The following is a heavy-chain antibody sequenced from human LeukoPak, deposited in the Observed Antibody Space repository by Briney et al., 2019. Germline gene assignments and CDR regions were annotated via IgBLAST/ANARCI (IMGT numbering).Heavy chain of an antibody. CDR1: GFTFSDYY. D-gene: IGHD3-22*01. CDR3: ARLDYYDSSGYLDY. CDR2: ISSSGSTI. V-gene: IGHV3-11*01. Sequence: GSLRLSCAASGFTFSDYYMSWIRQAPGKGLEWVSSISSSGSTIYYADSVKGRFTISRDNAKNSLYLQMNSLRAEDTAVHYCARLDYYDSSGYLDYWGQGTLVTVSS. J-gene: IGHJ4*02.